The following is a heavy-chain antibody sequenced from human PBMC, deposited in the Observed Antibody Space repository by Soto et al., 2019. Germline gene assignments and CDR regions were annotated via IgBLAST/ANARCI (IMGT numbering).Heavy chain of an antibody. Sequence: QVQLVQSGAEVKKPGSSVKVSCKASGGTFSSYIISWVRQAPGQGLEWMGRVIPILGIANYAQKFQGRVTITADKSTSTAYMELSSLRSEDTAVYYCARFPQTAIVGAAYFHYWGQGTLVTVSS. CDR3: ARFPQTAIVGAAYFHY. D-gene: IGHD1-26*01. J-gene: IGHJ4*02. V-gene: IGHV1-69*02. CDR2: VIPILGIA. CDR1: GGTFSSYI.